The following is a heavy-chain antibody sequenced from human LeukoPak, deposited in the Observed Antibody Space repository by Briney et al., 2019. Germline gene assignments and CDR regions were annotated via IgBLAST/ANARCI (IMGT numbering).Heavy chain of an antibody. CDR1: GFTFDDYA. CDR2: ISGDGGST. J-gene: IGHJ4*02. D-gene: IGHD3-10*01. V-gene: IGHV3-43*02. Sequence: EAGGSLRLSCAASGFTFDDYAMHWVRHAPGKGLEWVSLISGDGGSTYYADSVKGRFTISRDNSKNSLYLQMNSLRAEDTAVYYCARDDYYGSGILDFWGQGTLVTVSS. CDR3: ARDDYYGSGILDF.